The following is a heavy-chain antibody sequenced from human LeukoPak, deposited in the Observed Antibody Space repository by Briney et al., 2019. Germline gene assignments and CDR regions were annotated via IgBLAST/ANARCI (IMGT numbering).Heavy chain of an antibody. D-gene: IGHD6-19*01. CDR3: ARGDSSGWYHFDY. J-gene: IGHJ4*02. CDR1: GGSISSGSYY. Sequence: SETLSPTCTVSGGSISSGSYYWSWIRQPAGKGLEWIGRIYTSGSTNYNPSLKSRVTISVDTSKNQFSLKLSSVTAADTAVYYCARGDSSGWYHFDYWGQGTLVTVSS. CDR2: IYTSGST. V-gene: IGHV4-61*02.